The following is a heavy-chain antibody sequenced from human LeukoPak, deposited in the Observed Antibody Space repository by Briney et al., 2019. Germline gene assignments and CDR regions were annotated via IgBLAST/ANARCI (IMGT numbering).Heavy chain of an antibody. CDR3: ARDNEASSGHQISDY. CDR2: IIPIFGTA. V-gene: IGHV1-69*06. Sequence: ASVKVSCKASGGTFSSYAISWVRQAPGQGLEWMGRIIPIFGTANYAQKFRGRVTITADKSTSTAYMELSSLRSEDTAVYYCARDNEASSGHQISDYWGQGTLVTVSS. D-gene: IGHD3-22*01. J-gene: IGHJ4*02. CDR1: GGTFSSYA.